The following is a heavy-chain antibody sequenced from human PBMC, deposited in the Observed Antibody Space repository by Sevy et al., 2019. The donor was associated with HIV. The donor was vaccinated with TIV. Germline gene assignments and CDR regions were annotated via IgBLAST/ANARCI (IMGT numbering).Heavy chain of an antibody. J-gene: IGHJ6*03. Sequence: GGSLRLSCAVSGFSFDSYGMTWVRQAPGKGLEWVSAISGSGTRTYYADSVKGRFIISRDNSKNTLELQMNSLRAEDTAIYYWGKGGGGHYDPDEIAYYFYYYNMDVWGKGTTVTVSS. V-gene: IGHV3-23*01. CDR3: GKGGGGHYDPDEIAYYFYYYNMDV. CDR1: GFSFDSYG. CDR2: ISGSGTRT. D-gene: IGHD3-22*01.